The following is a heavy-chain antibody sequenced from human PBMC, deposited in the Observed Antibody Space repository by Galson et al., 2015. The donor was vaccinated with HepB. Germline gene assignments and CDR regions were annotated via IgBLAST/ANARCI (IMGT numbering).Heavy chain of an antibody. V-gene: IGHV1-69*10. CDR2: IIHILGIA. CDR1: GGTFSSYA. D-gene: IGHD6-6*01. CDR3: AREGAARGCYDY. J-gene: IGHJ4*02. Sequence: SVKVSCKASGGTFSSYAISWVRQAPGQGLEWMGGIIHILGIANYAQKFQGRVTITADKSTSTAYMELSSLRSEDTAVYYCAREGAARGCYDYWGQGTLVTVSS.